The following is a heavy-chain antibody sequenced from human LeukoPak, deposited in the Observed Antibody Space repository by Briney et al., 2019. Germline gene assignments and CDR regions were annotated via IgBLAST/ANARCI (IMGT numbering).Heavy chain of an antibody. D-gene: IGHD1-26*01. Sequence: GESLKISWKGPGYSSSSYWISWVRQMPGKGLEWMGRIDPSVFHTTYSPSFRGHATISADTSISPAYLESSSRKATHTSVSYRARYPGSDVIDYWGHGTPVTVS. J-gene: IGHJ4*01. CDR1: GYSSSSYW. V-gene: IGHV5-10-1*01. CDR2: IDPSVFHT. CDR3: ARYPGSDVIDY.